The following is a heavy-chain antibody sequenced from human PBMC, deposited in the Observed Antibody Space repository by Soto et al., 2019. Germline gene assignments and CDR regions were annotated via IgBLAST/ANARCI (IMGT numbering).Heavy chain of an antibody. J-gene: IGHJ4*02. CDR2: IGGSGGST. CDR3: AKTRDGYNWFDY. V-gene: IGHV3-23*01. D-gene: IGHD5-12*01. Sequence: GGSLRLSCAASGFTFSSYAMSWVRQAPGKGLEWVSAIGGSGGSTYYADSVKGRFTISRDNSKNTLYLQMNSLRAEDTAVYYCAKTRDGYNWFDYWGQGTLVTVSS. CDR1: GFTFSSYA.